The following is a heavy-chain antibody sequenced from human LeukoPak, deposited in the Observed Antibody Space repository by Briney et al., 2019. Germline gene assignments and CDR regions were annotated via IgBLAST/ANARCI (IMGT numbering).Heavy chain of an antibody. D-gene: IGHD3-16*02. Sequence: GGSLRLSCAASGFTFSNAWMSWVRQAPGKGLEWVGRIKSKTDGGTTDYAAPVKGRFTISRDDSKNTLYLQMNSLKSEDTAVYYCTTASLYYDYVWGSYRSQGDFDYWGQGTLVTVSS. CDR3: TTASLYYDYVWGSYRSQGDFDY. CDR1: GFTFSNAW. J-gene: IGHJ4*02. CDR2: IKSKTDGGTT. V-gene: IGHV3-15*01.